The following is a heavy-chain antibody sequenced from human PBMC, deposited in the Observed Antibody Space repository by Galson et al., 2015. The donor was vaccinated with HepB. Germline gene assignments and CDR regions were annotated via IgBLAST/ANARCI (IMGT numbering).Heavy chain of an antibody. CDR2: INTNTGTP. J-gene: IGHJ6*02. D-gene: IGHD6-19*01. CDR1: GYTFTSYV. CDR3: ARVTSIYDFSSRAYSYYYYGMDV. V-gene: IGHV7-4-1*02. Sequence: SVKVSCKASGYTFTSYVINWVRQAPGQGLEWMGGINTNTGTPTSAQGFTGRFVFSLDNSVSTAYLQISSLKTEDTAVYYCARVTSIYDFSSRAYSYYYYGMDVWGQGTTVAFSS.